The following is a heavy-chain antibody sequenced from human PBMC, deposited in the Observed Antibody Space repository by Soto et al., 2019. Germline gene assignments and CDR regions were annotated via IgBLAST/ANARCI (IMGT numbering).Heavy chain of an antibody. CDR3: ARDGSRDYFYDQYYFDY. CDR2: IIPIFGTA. Sequence: QVQLVQSGAEVKKPGSSVKVSCKASGGTFSSYAISWVRQAPGQGLEWMGGIIPIFGTANYAQKFQGRVTITADESTSTAYMERSSLRAEDTAVYYCARDGSRDYFYDQYYFDYWGQGTLVTVSS. CDR1: GGTFSSYA. D-gene: IGHD3-10*01. V-gene: IGHV1-69*12. J-gene: IGHJ4*02.